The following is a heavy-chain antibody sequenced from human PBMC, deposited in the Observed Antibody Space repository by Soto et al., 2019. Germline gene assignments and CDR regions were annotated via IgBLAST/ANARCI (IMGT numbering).Heavy chain of an antibody. CDR3: AKGFPLIAAAGTLGVDY. J-gene: IGHJ4*02. CDR2: ISGSGGST. CDR1: GFTFSSYA. V-gene: IGHV3-23*01. D-gene: IGHD6-13*01. Sequence: EVQLLESGGGLVQPGGSLRLSCAASGFTFSSYAMSWVRQAPGKGLEWVSAISGSGGSTYYADSVKGRFTISRDNSKNTLYLQMNSLRAEDTAVYYCAKGFPLIAAAGTLGVDYWGQGTLVTVSS.